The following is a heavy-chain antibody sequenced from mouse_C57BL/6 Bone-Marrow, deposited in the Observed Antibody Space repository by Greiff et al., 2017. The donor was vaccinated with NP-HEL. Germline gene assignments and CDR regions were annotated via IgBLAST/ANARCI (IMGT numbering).Heavy chain of an antibody. D-gene: IGHD2-4*01. J-gene: IGHJ4*01. CDR3: ARNWEITTWNYYAMDY. CDR1: GFSLTSYG. V-gene: IGHV2-2*01. Sequence: VMLVESGPGLVQPSQSLSITCTVSGFSLTSYGVHWVRQSPGRGLEWLGVIWSGGSTDYNAAFISRLSISKDNSKGQVLFKMNSLQADDTAIYYCARNWEITTWNYYAMDYWGQGTSVTVSS. CDR2: IWSGGST.